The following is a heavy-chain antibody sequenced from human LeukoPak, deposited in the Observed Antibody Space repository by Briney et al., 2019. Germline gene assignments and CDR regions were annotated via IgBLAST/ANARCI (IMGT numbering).Heavy chain of an antibody. J-gene: IGHJ4*02. CDR3: ARDSGDGSGSYQTFDF. CDR2: INSDGRST. V-gene: IGHV3-74*01. Sequence: GGSLRLSCAASGITVSSYWMHWVRQVPGKGLAWVTRINSDGRSTFYADSVKGRFTISRDNVKNTLYLQMNSLRVEDTAVYYCARDSGDGSGSYQTFDFWGQGALVTVSS. CDR1: GITVSSYW. D-gene: IGHD3-22*01.